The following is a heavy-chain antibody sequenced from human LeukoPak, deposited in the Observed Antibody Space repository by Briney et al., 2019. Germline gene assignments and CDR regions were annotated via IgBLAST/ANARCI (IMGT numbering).Heavy chain of an antibody. Sequence: PGGSLRLSCAASGFIFSSYSMNWVRQAPGKGLEWVSVITGSGGNTYYADPVKGRFTISKDNSKNTVYLQMSSLRVDDTAVYYCAKAASSSWPSYYYGMDVWGQGTTVTVSS. J-gene: IGHJ6*02. CDR3: AKAASSSWPSYYYGMDV. CDR1: GFIFSSYS. CDR2: ITGSGGNT. V-gene: IGHV3-23*01. D-gene: IGHD6-13*01.